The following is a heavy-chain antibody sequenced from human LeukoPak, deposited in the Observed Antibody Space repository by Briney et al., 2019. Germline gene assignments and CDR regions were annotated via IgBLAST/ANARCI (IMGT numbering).Heavy chain of an antibody. CDR3: ARDPGDADYIVGAITRRAKNYYFDY. CDR2: IIPIFGTA. J-gene: IGHJ4*02. Sequence: SVKVSCKASGGTFSSYAISWVRQAPGQGLEWMGGIIPIFGTANYAQKFQGRVTMTRDTSTSTVYMELSSLRSEDTAVYYCARDPGDADYIVGAITRRAKNYYFDYWGQGTLVTVSS. D-gene: IGHD1-26*01. CDR1: GGTFSSYA. V-gene: IGHV1-69*05.